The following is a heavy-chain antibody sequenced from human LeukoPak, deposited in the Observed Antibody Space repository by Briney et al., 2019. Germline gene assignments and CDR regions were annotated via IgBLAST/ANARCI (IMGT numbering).Heavy chain of an antibody. CDR2: IYDSGST. D-gene: IGHD2-2*01. Sequence: SETLSLTCTVSGGSISSNNYSWGWIRQPPGKGLEWIGSIYDSGSTYYNPSLKSRVTISVDTSKNQFSLKLSSVTAADTAVYYCARDGSSSFDPWGQGTLVTVSS. J-gene: IGHJ5*02. V-gene: IGHV4-39*07. CDR3: ARDGSSSFDP. CDR1: GGSISSNNYS.